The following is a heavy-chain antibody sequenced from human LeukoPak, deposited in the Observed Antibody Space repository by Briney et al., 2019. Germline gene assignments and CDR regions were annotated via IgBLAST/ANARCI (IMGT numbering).Heavy chain of an antibody. D-gene: IGHD3-22*01. CDR2: ISGSGGST. Sequence: PGGSLRLSCAASGFTFSSYAMSWVRQAPGKGLEWVSAISGSGGSTYYADSVKGRFTISRDNSKNTLYLQMNSLRAEDTAVYYCAKSPYCYDSSGNDYWGQGTLVTVSS. CDR1: GFTFSSYA. J-gene: IGHJ4*02. CDR3: AKSPYCYDSSGNDY. V-gene: IGHV3-23*01.